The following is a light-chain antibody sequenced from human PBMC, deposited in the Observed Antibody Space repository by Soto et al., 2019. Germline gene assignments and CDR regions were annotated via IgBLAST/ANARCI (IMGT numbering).Light chain of an antibody. CDR2: AAS. V-gene: IGKV1-39*01. CDR3: QQSYSTPLT. J-gene: IGKJ4*01. Sequence: DIQMTQSPSSLSASVGDRVTITCRASQSISNFLNWFQQKPGKAPKLLIYAASSLQSGVPGRFSGSGSETDFTLTISSLQPEDFATYFCQQSYSTPLTFGGGTKVEIK. CDR1: QSISNF.